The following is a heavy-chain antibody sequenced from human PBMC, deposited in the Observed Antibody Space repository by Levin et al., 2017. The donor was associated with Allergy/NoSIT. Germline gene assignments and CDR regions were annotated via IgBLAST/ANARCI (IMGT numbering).Heavy chain of an antibody. J-gene: IGHJ4*02. Sequence: PGGSLRLSCAASGFTFSSYSMNWVRQAPGKGLEWVSYISRSSSNIYYADSVKGRFTISRDNAKNSLYLQMNSLRAEDTAVYYCARGEHYGSGSFDYWGQGTLVTVSS. CDR2: ISRSSSNI. CDR3: ARGEHYGSGSFDY. CDR1: GFTFSSYS. D-gene: IGHD3-10*01. V-gene: IGHV3-48*01.